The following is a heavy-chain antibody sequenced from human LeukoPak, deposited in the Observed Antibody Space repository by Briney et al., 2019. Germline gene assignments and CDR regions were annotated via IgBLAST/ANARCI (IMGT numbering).Heavy chain of an antibody. CDR3: AKVQGINAKNYYYYYYMDV. CDR1: GFTFSKYG. V-gene: IGHV3-30*02. CDR2: IRHDGSDK. J-gene: IGHJ6*03. Sequence: AGGSLRLSCAASGFTFSKYGMHWVRQAPGKGLEWVAFIRHDGSDKYYIDSVKDRFTISRDNSKNTLYLQMNSLRAEDTAVYYCAKVQGINAKNYYYYYYMDVWGKGTTVTVSS. D-gene: IGHD3-10*01.